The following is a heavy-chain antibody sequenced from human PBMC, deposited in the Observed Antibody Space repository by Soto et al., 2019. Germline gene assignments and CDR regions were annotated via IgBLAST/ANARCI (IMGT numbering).Heavy chain of an antibody. D-gene: IGHD6-13*01. CDR3: ARAGIAAGGGNSYYYYYYMDV. J-gene: IGHJ6*03. Sequence: QVQLQESGPGLVKPSGTLSLTCAVSSGSISSSNWWSWVRQPPGKGLEWIGEIYHSGSTNYNPSLKSRVTISVDKSKNQFSLKLSSVTAADTAVYYCARAGIAAGGGNSYYYYYYMDVWGKVTTVTVSS. V-gene: IGHV4-4*02. CDR1: SGSISSSNW. CDR2: IYHSGST.